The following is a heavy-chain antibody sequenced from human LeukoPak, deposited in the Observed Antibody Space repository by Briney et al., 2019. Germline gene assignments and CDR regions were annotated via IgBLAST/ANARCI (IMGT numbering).Heavy chain of an antibody. J-gene: IGHJ4*02. D-gene: IGHD4-11*01. CDR3: ARGRDYSNTERGFDY. CDR2: INPNSGET. CDR1: GYTFTDYY. V-gene: IGHV1-2*02. Sequence: ASVKVSCKTSGYTFTDYYIHWVRQAPGQGLEWMGWINPNSGETNSAQKFQGRVTTTGDTSISTAYMELRRVTSDDTAVYYCARGRDYSNTERGFDYWGQGTLVTVSS.